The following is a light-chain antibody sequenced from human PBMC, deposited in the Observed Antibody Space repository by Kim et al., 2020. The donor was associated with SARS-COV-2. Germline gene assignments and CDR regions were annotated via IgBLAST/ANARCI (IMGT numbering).Light chain of an antibody. CDR1: SSNIGNNY. V-gene: IGLV1-51*01. CDR2: DND. Sequence: ELTQPPSVSAAPGQKVTISCSGSSSNIGNNYVSWYQQLPGTAPKLLIFDNDKRPSGIPDRFSGSKSGTSATLGITGLRPGDEADYYCGTWDSSLSAAVFGGGTQLTVL. J-gene: IGLJ2*01. CDR3: GTWDSSLSAAV.